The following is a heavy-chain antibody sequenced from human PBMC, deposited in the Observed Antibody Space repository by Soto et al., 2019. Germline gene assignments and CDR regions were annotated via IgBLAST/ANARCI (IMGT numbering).Heavy chain of an antibody. CDR1: GFTFSSYG. J-gene: IGHJ5*01. CDR2: ISYDGRNE. CDR3: AKDPAVGHYGSGSYYNFGWFDS. D-gene: IGHD3-10*01. V-gene: IGHV3-30*18. Sequence: QVHLVESGGGVVQPGRSLRLSCAASGFTFSSYGMHWVRQAPGKGLEWVAVISYDGRNEYYLDSVKGRFTISRDTSKNTVYLQMNSLRAEDTAVYYCAKDPAVGHYGSGSYYNFGWFDSWGQGTLVTVSS.